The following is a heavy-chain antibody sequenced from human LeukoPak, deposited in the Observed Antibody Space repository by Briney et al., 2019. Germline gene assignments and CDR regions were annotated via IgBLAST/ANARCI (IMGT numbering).Heavy chain of an antibody. J-gene: IGHJ3*02. D-gene: IGHD6-6*01. CDR1: GYTFTGYY. CDR3: ARDGSSRFAFDI. V-gene: IGHV1-2*02. Sequence: GASVKVSCKASGYTFTGYYMHWVRQAPGQGLEWMGWINPNSGGTNYAQKFQGRVTMTRDTSISTACMELSRLRSDDTVVYYCARDGSSRFAFDIWGQGTMVTVSS. CDR2: INPNSGGT.